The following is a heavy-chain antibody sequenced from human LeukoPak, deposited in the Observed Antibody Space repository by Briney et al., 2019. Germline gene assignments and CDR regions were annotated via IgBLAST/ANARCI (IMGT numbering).Heavy chain of an antibody. Sequence: PSETLSLTCTVSGGYITNYYWNWIRQPAGKGLEWIAHISISGRTNYTPSLKSRVTMSVDTSENQFSLKVNSVTAADTAVYYCARGNYDSTGYYYMGDTLDIWGQGTMVTASS. D-gene: IGHD3-22*01. CDR2: ISISGRT. CDR1: GGYITNYY. V-gene: IGHV4-4*07. J-gene: IGHJ3*02. CDR3: ARGNYDSTGYYYMGDTLDI.